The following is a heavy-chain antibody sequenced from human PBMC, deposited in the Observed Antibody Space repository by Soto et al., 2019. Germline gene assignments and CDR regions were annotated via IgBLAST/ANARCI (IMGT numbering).Heavy chain of an antibody. CDR3: ARGAPRTLYAFDY. J-gene: IGHJ4*02. Sequence: QVQLVESGGGVVQPGRSLRLSCAASGFTFSSYAMHWVRQAPDKGLEWVAVISYDGSNKYYADSVKGRFTISRDNSKNTLYLQMNSLRAEDTAVYYCARGAPRTLYAFDYWGQGTLVTVSS. CDR2: ISYDGSNK. CDR1: GFTFSSYA. V-gene: IGHV3-30-3*01. D-gene: IGHD4-17*01.